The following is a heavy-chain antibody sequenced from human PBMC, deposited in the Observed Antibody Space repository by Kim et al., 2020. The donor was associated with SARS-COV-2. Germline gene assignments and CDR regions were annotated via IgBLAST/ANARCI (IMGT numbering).Heavy chain of an antibody. CDR3: AKLAASYYDSAF. Sequence: GGSLRLSCAASGFTFSIYAMSWVRQAPGKGLEWVSTISGSDDATYYAESAKGRFTISRDIPQSTLYLQMNSLRVEDTGVYYCAKLAASYYDSAF. J-gene: IGHJ3*01. D-gene: IGHD3-22*01. CDR1: GFTFSIYA. V-gene: IGHV3-23*01. CDR2: ISGSDDAT.